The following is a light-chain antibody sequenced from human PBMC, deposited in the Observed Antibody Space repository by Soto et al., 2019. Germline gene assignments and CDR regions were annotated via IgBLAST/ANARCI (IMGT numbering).Light chain of an antibody. CDR3: QSYDSSNHVV. CDR2: EDN. J-gene: IGLJ2*01. Sequence: NFMLTQPHSVSESPGKTVTISCTRSSGSIASNYVQWYQQRPGSAPTTVIYEDNQRPSGVTDRFSGSIDSSSKSASLTISGLKTEDEADYYCQSYDSSNHVVFGGGTQLTVL. V-gene: IGLV6-57*04. CDR1: SGSIASNY.